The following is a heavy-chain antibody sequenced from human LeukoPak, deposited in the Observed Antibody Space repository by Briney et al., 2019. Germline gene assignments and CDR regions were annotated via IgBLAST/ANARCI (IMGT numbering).Heavy chain of an antibody. D-gene: IGHD6-19*01. V-gene: IGHV1-18*01. J-gene: IGHJ4*02. CDR3: ARHPSVAGTKGGFDH. CDR2: ISAYNGNT. CDR1: GYTFTSYG. Sequence: EASVKVSCKASGYTFTSYGISWVRQAPGQGLEWMGWISAYNGNTNYAQKLQGRVTMTTDTSTSTAYMELRSLRSDDTAVYYCARHPSVAGTKGGFDHWGQGTLVTVSS.